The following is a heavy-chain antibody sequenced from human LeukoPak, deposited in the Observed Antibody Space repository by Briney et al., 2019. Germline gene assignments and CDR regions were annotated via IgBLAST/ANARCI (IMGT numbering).Heavy chain of an antibody. CDR3: ARETTVTTIYYCYYYGMDV. J-gene: IGHJ6*02. D-gene: IGHD4-11*01. CDR1: GFTFSSYW. Sequence: GGSLRLSCAASGFTFSSYWMSWVRQAPGKGLEWVANIKQDGSEKYYVDSVKGRFTISRDNAKNSLYLQMNSLRAEDTAVYYCARETTVTTIYYCYYYGMDVWGQGTTVTVSS. CDR2: IKQDGSEK. V-gene: IGHV3-7*03.